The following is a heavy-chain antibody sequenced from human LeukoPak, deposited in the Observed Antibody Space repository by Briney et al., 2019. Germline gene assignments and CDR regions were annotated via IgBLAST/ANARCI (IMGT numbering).Heavy chain of an antibody. J-gene: IGHJ4*02. Sequence: PGGSLRLSCAASGFTVSSKYMSWVRQPPGKGLQWVALIYSSGDAYTPDSVKGRFTISRDDSENTLYLQMDSLRADDTAVYYCATGYYFGSGSYGYLDYWGQGTLVTVSS. CDR3: ATGYYFGSGSYGYLDY. V-gene: IGHV3-53*01. CDR2: IYSSGDA. CDR1: GFTVSSKY. D-gene: IGHD3-10*01.